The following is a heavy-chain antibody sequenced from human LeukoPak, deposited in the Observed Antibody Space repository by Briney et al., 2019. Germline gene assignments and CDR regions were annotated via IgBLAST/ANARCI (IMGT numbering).Heavy chain of an antibody. J-gene: IGHJ4*02. Sequence: GGSLRLSCAASGFTFSSYAMSWVRQAPGKGLEWVSAISGSGGSTYYADSVKGRFTISRDNSKNTLYLHMNSLRAEDTAVYYCARSYIDRTALPLVWGQGTLVTVSS. V-gene: IGHV3-23*01. CDR1: GFTFSSYA. D-gene: IGHD2-2*02. CDR2: ISGSGGST. CDR3: ARSYIDRTALPLV.